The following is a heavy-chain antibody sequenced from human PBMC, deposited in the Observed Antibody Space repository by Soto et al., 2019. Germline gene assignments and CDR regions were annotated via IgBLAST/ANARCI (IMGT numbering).Heavy chain of an antibody. CDR1: GGSMRNVY. J-gene: IGHJ4*02. CDR3: ARAHAPTLPFDF. V-gene: IGHV4-59*01. CDR2: IFHSGNA. D-gene: IGHD2-15*01. Sequence: TSETLSLTCSVSGGSMRNVYWSWIRQSPGKGLEWIGFIFHSGNAKYNPSLQSRASMSIDTSKNQFSLSLESVTAADTAVYFCARAHAPTLPFDFWGQGTLVTVSS.